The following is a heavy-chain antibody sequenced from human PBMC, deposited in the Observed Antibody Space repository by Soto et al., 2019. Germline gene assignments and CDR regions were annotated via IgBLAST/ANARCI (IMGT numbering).Heavy chain of an antibody. J-gene: IGHJ4*02. CDR3: ARVRYCSDNSCYSWFDY. CDR2: ISSSSSTI. D-gene: IGHD2-15*01. CDR1: GFTFGSYS. V-gene: IGHV3-48*04. Sequence: GGSLRLSCAASGFTFGSYSMNWVRQAPGKGLEWVSYISSSSSTIYYADSVEGRFTISRDNAKNSLYLQMNSLRAEDTAVYYCARVRYCSDNSCYSWFDYWGQQT.